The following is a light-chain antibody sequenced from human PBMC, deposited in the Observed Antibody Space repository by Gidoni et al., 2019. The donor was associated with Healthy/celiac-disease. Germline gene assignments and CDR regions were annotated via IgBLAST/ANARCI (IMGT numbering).Light chain of an antibody. CDR2: DAR. CDR1: SSDFGGYNY. V-gene: IGLV2-14*01. Sequence: QSALTQPDSVSGSPGQSITISCTGTSSDFGGYNYVSWYQQHPGKAPKLMIYDARNRPSGVSNRFSGAMSGNTASLTISGLQAEDEADYYCSSYTSSLYVFGTGTKVTVL. CDR3: SSYTSSLYV. J-gene: IGLJ1*01.